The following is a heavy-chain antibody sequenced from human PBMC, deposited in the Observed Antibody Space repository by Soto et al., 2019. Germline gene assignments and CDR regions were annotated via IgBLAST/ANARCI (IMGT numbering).Heavy chain of an antibody. CDR3: ARARVGGLAHDY. CDR1: GGTFSSYA. D-gene: IGHD2-15*01. J-gene: IGHJ4*02. CDR2: IIPIFGTA. V-gene: IGHV1-69*14. Sequence: QVQLVQSGAEVKKPGSSVKVSCKASGGTFSSYAISWVRQAPGQGLEWMGGIIPIFGTANYAKKFQGRVTISADKATSTAYMEQSSLRSEDTAVYYCARARVGGLAHDYWGQGTLVTVSS.